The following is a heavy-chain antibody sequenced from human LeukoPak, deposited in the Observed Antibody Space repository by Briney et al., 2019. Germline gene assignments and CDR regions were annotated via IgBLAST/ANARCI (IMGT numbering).Heavy chain of an antibody. CDR1: GGSASSGSYY. J-gene: IGHJ5*02. Sequence: PSETLSLTCTVSGGSASSGSYYWSWIRQPPGEGLEWIGYIYYSGSTNYNPSLKSRVTISVDTSKTQFSLKLSSVTAADTAVYYCAREEDYCSSTSCYSWGQGTLVTVSS. D-gene: IGHD2-2*01. CDR2: IYYSGST. CDR3: AREEDYCSSTSCYS. V-gene: IGHV4-61*01.